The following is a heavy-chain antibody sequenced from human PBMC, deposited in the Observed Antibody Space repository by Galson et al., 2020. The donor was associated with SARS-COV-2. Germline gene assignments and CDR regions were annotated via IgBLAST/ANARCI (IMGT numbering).Heavy chain of an antibody. CDR2: IWYDGKSH. J-gene: IGHJ4*02. Sequence: GGSLRLSCAASGFDFNTHGMHWVRQAPGKGLEWVAVIWYDGKSHFYADSVKGRFTISRDNRNNTLYLHMNNVRAEDTATYFCARDSAYYSSTWYYFDYWGQGTLVTVSS. CDR1: GFDFNTHG. D-gene: IGHD2-2*01. CDR3: ARDSAYYSSTWYYFDY. V-gene: IGHV3-33*01.